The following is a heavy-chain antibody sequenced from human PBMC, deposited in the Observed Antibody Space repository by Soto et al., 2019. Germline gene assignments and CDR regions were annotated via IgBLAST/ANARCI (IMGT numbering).Heavy chain of an antibody. Sequence: GGSLRLSCAASGLTVSSNYMSWVRQAPGKGLEWVSVIYSGGSTYYADSVKGRFTISRDNSKNTLYLQMNSLRAEDTAGYYCARAPYYDFWSGYQPYFDYWGQGTLVTVSS. CDR3: ARAPYYDFWSGYQPYFDY. D-gene: IGHD3-3*01. CDR1: GLTVSSNY. CDR2: IYSGGST. V-gene: IGHV3-66*01. J-gene: IGHJ4*02.